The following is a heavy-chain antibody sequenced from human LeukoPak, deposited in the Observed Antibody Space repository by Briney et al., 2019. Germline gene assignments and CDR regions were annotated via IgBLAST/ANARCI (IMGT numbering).Heavy chain of an antibody. CDR3: ARSSRGSGSYVIDY. CDR2: INPNSGGT. CDR1: GYTFTGYY. Sequence: ASVKVSCKASGYTFTGYYMHWVRQAPGQGLEWMGWINPNSGGTNYAQKFQGRDTMTRDTSISTAYMELSRLRSDDTAVYYCARSSRGSGSYVIDYWGQGTLVTASS. D-gene: IGHD3-10*01. V-gene: IGHV1-2*02. J-gene: IGHJ4*02.